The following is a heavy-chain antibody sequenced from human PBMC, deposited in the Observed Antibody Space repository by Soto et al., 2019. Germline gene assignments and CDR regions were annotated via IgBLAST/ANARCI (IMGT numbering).Heavy chain of an antibody. CDR3: ARLIGIAARNDAFDI. D-gene: IGHD2-15*01. Sequence: GGSLRLSCAASGVTFSSYSRNWVRQAPGKGLEWVSSINSSSSYIYYADSVKGPFTISRYNAKNSLYLQMNTLRAEDMAVYYWARLIGIAARNDAFDIWGQGTMVTVSS. CDR2: INSSSSYI. CDR1: GVTFSSYS. J-gene: IGHJ3*02. V-gene: IGHV3-21*01.